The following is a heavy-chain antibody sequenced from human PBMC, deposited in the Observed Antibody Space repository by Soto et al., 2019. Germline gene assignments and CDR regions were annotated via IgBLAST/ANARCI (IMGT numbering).Heavy chain of an antibody. CDR2: IYSGGST. D-gene: IGHD5-12*01. J-gene: IGHJ6*02. Sequence: EVQLVETGGGLIQPGGSLRLSCAASGFTVSSNYMSWVRQAPGKGLEWVSVIYSGGSTYYADSVKGRFTISRDNSKNTLYLQMTSLRAEDTAVYYCASDGPIVATIGNGMDVWGQGTTVTVSS. V-gene: IGHV3-53*02. CDR1: GFTVSSNY. CDR3: ASDGPIVATIGNGMDV.